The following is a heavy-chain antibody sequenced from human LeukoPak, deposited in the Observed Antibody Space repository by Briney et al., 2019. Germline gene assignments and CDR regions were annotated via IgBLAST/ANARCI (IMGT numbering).Heavy chain of an antibody. CDR2: IKQDGSEK. D-gene: IGHD5-18*01. V-gene: IGHV3-7*03. Sequence: GGSQRLSCAASGFTFSSYWMSWVRQAPGKGLEWVANIKQDGSEKYYVDSVKGRFTISRDNAKNSLYLQMNSLRAEDTAVYYCARASYSYGYSFDYWGQGTLVTVSS. CDR3: ARASYSYGYSFDY. J-gene: IGHJ4*02. CDR1: GFTFSSYW.